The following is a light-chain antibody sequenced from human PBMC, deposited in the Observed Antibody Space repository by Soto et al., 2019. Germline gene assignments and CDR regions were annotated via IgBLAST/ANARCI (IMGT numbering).Light chain of an antibody. J-gene: IGKJ4*01. CDR1: QSLLHSNGYNY. CDR3: MQALLTLET. V-gene: IGKV2-28*01. CDR2: LGS. Sequence: DIVMTQTPLSLPVTPGEPASISCRSSQSLLHSNGYNYLDWYLQKPGQSPQLLIYLGSNRASGVPDRFSGSGSGTEFTLKISRVEDEDVEVYYCMQALLTLETFGGGT.